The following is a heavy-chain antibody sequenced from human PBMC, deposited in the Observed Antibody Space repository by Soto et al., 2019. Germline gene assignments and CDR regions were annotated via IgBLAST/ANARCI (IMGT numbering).Heavy chain of an antibody. CDR3: ARGGTATALYYYYGMDV. CDR2: ISSSSSYI. CDR1: GFTFSSYS. D-gene: IGHD5-12*01. Sequence: GGSLRLSCAASGFTFSSYSMNWVRQAPGKGLEWVSSISSSSSYIYYADSVKGRFTISRDNAKNSLYLQMNSLRAEDTAVYYCARGGTATALYYYYGMDVWGQGTTVTVSS. J-gene: IGHJ6*02. V-gene: IGHV3-21*01.